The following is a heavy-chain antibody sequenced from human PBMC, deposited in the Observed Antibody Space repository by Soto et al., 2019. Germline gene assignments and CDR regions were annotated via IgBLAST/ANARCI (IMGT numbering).Heavy chain of an antibody. J-gene: IGHJ6*02. CDR1: GYTFSSYV. D-gene: IGHD2-15*01. Sequence: QVQLVQSGAEVKKPGASVKVSCKASGYTFSSYVIHWVRQAPGQRLEWMAWINVDIGHTKYSQKFQGRVTISRDTSASTAYMELTSLRSEDTAVYYCVREGTRPRSSSPYYYEYYGMDVWGQGTTVTVSS. CDR3: VREGTRPRSSSPYYYEYYGMDV. CDR2: INVDIGHT. V-gene: IGHV1-3*01.